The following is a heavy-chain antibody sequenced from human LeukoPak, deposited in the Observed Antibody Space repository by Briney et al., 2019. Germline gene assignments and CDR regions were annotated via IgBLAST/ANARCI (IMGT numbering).Heavy chain of an antibody. CDR3: ARMGFGELFRGTNVFDY. CDR2: INPNSGGT. CDR1: GYTFTGYY. J-gene: IGHJ4*02. D-gene: IGHD3-10*01. Sequence: GASVKVSCKASGYTFTGYYMHWVRQAPGQGLEWMGWINPNSGGTNYAQKFQGRVTMTRDTSISTAYMELSRLRSDDTAVYYCARMGFGELFRGTNVFDYWGQGTLVTVSS. V-gene: IGHV1-2*02.